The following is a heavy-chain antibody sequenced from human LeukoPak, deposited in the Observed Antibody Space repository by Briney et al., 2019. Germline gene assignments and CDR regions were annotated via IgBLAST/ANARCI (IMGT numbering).Heavy chain of an antibody. J-gene: IGHJ4*02. CDR3: ASVFDS. V-gene: IGHV3-74*01. CDR2: INGLGTAT. CDR1: GW. Sequence: GGSLRLSCAGSGWMHWVRQAPGKGLVWVSGINGLGTATYYADSVKGRFTISRDNAKNTVSLQMNSLSAEDTAVYYCASVFDSWGQGFLVTVPS.